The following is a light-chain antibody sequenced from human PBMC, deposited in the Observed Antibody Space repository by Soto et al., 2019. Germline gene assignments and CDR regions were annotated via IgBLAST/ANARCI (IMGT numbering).Light chain of an antibody. CDR2: EAF. Sequence: QSALTQPASVSGSPGQSITISCTGTSSDVGSGNVVSWYQHYPGKAPQLMIYEAFKRPSGVSSRFSGSKSGNTASLTISGLQVEDEATYFCCSYAGDNTWVFGGGTKLTVL. V-gene: IGLV2-23*01. J-gene: IGLJ3*02. CDR1: SSDVGSGNV. CDR3: CSYAGDNTWV.